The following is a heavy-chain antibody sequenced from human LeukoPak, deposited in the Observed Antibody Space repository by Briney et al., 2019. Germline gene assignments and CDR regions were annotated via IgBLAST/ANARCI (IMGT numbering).Heavy chain of an antibody. CDR3: ARATTNHYYYYGMDV. J-gene: IGHJ6*02. V-gene: IGHV4-59*10. CDR2: IYTSGST. D-gene: IGHD4-17*01. CDR1: GGSISRYY. Sequence: KPSESLSLTCAVSGGSISRYYWSWSRQPAGKGLEWSGRIYTSGSTNYNPSPKSRVTMSVDTSKSQFSLKLSSVTAADTAVYYCARATTNHYYYYGMDVWGQGTTVTVSS.